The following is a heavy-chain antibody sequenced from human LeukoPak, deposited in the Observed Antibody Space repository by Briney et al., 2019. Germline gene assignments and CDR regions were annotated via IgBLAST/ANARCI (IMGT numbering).Heavy chain of an antibody. Sequence: SVKVSCKASGFTFTSSAMQWVRQARGQLLEWIGWIVVGSGNTNYAQKLQERVTITRDMSTSTAYMELSSLRSEDTAVYYCAANLAARLYYFDYWGQGTLVTVSS. CDR2: IVVGSGNT. D-gene: IGHD6-6*01. CDR3: AANLAARLYYFDY. J-gene: IGHJ4*02. CDR1: GFTFTSSA. V-gene: IGHV1-58*02.